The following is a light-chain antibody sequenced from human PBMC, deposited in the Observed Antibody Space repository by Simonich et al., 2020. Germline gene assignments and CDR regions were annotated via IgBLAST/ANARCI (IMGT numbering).Light chain of an antibody. V-gene: IGLV3-21*03. CDR3: SSYTSSSTLV. J-gene: IGLJ2*01. Sequence: SYVLTQPPSVSVAPGKTARITCGGNNIGSKSVHWYQQKPGQAPVLVVYDDSDRPSGRPGRFSGSKSGNTASLTISGLQAEDEADYYCSSYTSSSTLVFGGGTKLTVL. CDR1: NIGSKS. CDR2: DDS.